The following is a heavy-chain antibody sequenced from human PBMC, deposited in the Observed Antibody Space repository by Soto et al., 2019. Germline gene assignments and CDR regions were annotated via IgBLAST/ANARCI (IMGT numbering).Heavy chain of an antibody. CDR3: AKGPHLWSYGFGAFDI. CDR1: GFTFSSYG. D-gene: IGHD5-18*01. Sequence: GGSLRLSCAASGFTFSSYGMHWVRQAPGKGLEWVAVISYDGSNKYYADSVKGRFTISRDNSKNTLYLQMNSLRAEDTAVYYCAKGPHLWSYGFGAFDIWGQGTMVTV. J-gene: IGHJ3*02. CDR2: ISYDGSNK. V-gene: IGHV3-30*18.